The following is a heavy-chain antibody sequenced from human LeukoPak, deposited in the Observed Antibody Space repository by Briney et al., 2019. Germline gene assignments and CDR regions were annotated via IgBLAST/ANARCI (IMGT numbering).Heavy chain of an antibody. CDR1: GGSISSGDYY. V-gene: IGHV4-30-4*01. Sequence: SETLSLTCTVSGGSISSGDYYWSWIRQPPGKGLEWIGYIYYSGSTYYNPSLKGRVTISVDTSKNQFSLKLSSVTAADTAVYYCAREDATMVRGGFDYWGQGTLVTVSS. D-gene: IGHD3-10*01. J-gene: IGHJ4*02. CDR3: AREDATMVRGGFDY. CDR2: IYYSGST.